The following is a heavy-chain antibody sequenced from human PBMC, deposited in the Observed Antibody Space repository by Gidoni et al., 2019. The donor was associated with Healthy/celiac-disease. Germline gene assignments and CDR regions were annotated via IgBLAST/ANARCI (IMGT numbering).Heavy chain of an antibody. V-gene: IGHV3-30*18. CDR3: AKVGPEVGPIDY. CDR2: ISYDGSNK. CDR1: GFTFSSYG. J-gene: IGHJ4*02. D-gene: IGHD2-15*01. Sequence: QVQLVESGGGVVQPGRSLRLSCAASGFTFSSYGMHWVRQAPGKGLEWVAFISYDGSNKYYADSVKGRFTISRDNSKNTLYLQMNSLRAEDTAVYYCAKVGPEVGPIDYWGQGTLVTVSS.